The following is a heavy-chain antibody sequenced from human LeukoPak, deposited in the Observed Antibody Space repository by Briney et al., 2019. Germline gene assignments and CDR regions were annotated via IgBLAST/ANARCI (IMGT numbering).Heavy chain of an antibody. J-gene: IGHJ1*01. CDR1: GFTFSSYW. CDR2: INTDGTST. V-gene: IGHV3-74*01. D-gene: IGHD4-23*01. Sequence: GGSLRLSCAASGFTFSSYWMHWVRQAPGKGLVWVSGINTDGTSTNYADSVKGRFTISRDNAKNTLYLQTNSLRVEDMAVYYCYGGNAEQWGQGTLATVPS. CDR3: YGGNAEQ.